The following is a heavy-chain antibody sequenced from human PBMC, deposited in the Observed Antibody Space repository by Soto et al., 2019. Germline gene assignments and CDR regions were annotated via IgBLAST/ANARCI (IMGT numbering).Heavy chain of an antibody. CDR3: ARVFPDGWVEPGVVRGYLDT. D-gene: IGHD3-3*01. Sequence: QVQLVQSGAEVKEPGSAVKVSCKAPADSFSRYGISWVRQAPGQGLEWMGGIIPIFGTTNYAEKVQGRVTITADESTNTAYMELSSLRSEDTALYYCARVFPDGWVEPGVVRGYLDTWGRGTLVTVSS. CDR2: IIPIFGTT. V-gene: IGHV1-69*01. CDR1: ADSFSRYG. J-gene: IGHJ4*02.